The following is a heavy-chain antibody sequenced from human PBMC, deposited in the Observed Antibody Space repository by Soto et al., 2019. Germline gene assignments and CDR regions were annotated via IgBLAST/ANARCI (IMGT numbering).Heavy chain of an antibody. CDR3: ATRGPSMAGGYYYYYYGMDV. D-gene: IGHD2-8*01. V-gene: IGHV1-69*13. CDR1: GGTFSSYA. CDR2: IIPIFGTA. J-gene: IGHJ6*02. Sequence: SVKVSCKASGGTFSSYAISWVRQAPGQGLEWMGGIIPIFGTANYAQKFQGRVTITADESTSTAYMELSSLRSEDTAVYYCATRGPSMAGGYYYYYYGMDVWGQGATVTVSS.